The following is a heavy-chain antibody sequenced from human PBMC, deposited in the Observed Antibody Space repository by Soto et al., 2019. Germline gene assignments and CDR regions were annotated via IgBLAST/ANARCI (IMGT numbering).Heavy chain of an antibody. Sequence: PGGSLRLSCAASGFTFRSYAMSWVRQAPGKGLEWVSAIGGSSGSTDYADSVKGRFTISRDNSKNTLFLQMNSLRAEDTAVYYCATDWAYSSSSGRGWFDPWGQGTLVTVSS. V-gene: IGHV3-23*01. J-gene: IGHJ5*02. CDR1: GFTFRSYA. D-gene: IGHD6-6*01. CDR2: IGGSSGST. CDR3: ATDWAYSSSSGRGWFDP.